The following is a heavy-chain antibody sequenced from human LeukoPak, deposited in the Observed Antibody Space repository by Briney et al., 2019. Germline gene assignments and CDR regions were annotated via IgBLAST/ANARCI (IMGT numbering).Heavy chain of an antibody. V-gene: IGHV3-23*01. D-gene: IGHD4-11*01. J-gene: IGHJ4*02. CDR3: AKPTYSNYFDY. CDR2: ISGSGGST. CDR1: GFTFSGYA. Sequence: GGSLRLSCAASGFTFSGYAMSWVRQAPGKGLEWVSAISGSGGSTYYADSVEGRFTISRDNSKNTLYLQMNSLRAEDTAVYYCAKPTYSNYFDYWGQGTLVTVSS.